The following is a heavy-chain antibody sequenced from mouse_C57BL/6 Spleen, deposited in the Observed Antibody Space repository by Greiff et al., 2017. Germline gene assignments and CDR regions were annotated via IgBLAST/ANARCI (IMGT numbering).Heavy chain of an antibody. J-gene: IGHJ3*01. CDR2: IYPGDGDT. CDR3: APYDSPFAD. CDR1: GYAFSSSW. V-gene: IGHV1-82*01. D-gene: IGHD2-4*01. Sequence: QVQLQQSGPELVKPGASVKISCKASGYAFSSSWMTWVKQRPGKGLEWIGRIYPGDGDTNYNGKLKGKATLTADKSSSTAYRQLSSLTSEDSAVYFCAPYDSPFADWGQGTLVTVSA.